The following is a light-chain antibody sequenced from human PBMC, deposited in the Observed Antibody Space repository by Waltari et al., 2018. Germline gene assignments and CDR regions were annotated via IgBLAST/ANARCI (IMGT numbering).Light chain of an antibody. V-gene: IGKV3-11*01. J-gene: IGKJ4*01. CDR3: QQRRSWPLT. Sequence: EIVLTQPPAILSFSPGERATPPCRAIQSVGTYLAWYQQRPCQSPRLLIYDASYRATGIPARFSGSGSETDFTLTISSLQPEDFAVYYCQQRRSWPLTFGGGTRVQI. CDR2: DAS. CDR1: QSVGTY.